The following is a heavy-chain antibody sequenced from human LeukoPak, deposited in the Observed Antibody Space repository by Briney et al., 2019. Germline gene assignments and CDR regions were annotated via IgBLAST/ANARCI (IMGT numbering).Heavy chain of an antibody. J-gene: IGHJ4*02. V-gene: IGHV1-69*13. D-gene: IGHD3-22*01. CDR1: GGTFSSYA. Sequence: GASVKVSCKASGGTFSSYAISWVRQAPGQGLEWMGGIIPIFGTANYAQRFQGRVTITADESTSTAYMELSSLRSEDTAVYYCARRRLFDLYHLDQNYYFDYWGQGTLVTVSS. CDR2: IIPIFGTA. CDR3: ARRRLFDLYHLDQNYYFDY.